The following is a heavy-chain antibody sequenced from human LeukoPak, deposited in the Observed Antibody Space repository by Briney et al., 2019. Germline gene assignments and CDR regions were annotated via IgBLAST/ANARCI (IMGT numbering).Heavy chain of an antibody. J-gene: IGHJ1*01. Sequence: GGSLRLSCAASGFTFSNYAMHWVRQAPGKGLEWVAVISYDGSNKYYADSVKGRFTISRDNSKNTLYLQMNSLRAEDTAAYYCARKYNYDSSGYSEAEYFQHWGQGTLVTVSS. D-gene: IGHD3-22*01. CDR1: GFTFSNYA. CDR3: ARKYNYDSSGYSEAEYFQH. V-gene: IGHV3-30*04. CDR2: ISYDGSNK.